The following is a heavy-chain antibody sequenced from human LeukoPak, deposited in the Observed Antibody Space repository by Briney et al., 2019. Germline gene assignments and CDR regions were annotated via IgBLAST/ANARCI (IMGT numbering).Heavy chain of an antibody. D-gene: IGHD2-15*01. V-gene: IGHV3-7*01. CDR1: GFTFSTYW. CDR3: ARELGDCTGGSCFYYGMDV. Sequence: GGSLRLSCSASGFTFSTYWTSWVRQAPGKGLEWVANIKEDGSEIYYVDSVKGRFTISRDNAKNSLYLQMDSLRAEDTAVYYCARELGDCTGGSCFYYGMDVWGQGTTVTVSS. CDR2: IKEDGSEI. J-gene: IGHJ6*02.